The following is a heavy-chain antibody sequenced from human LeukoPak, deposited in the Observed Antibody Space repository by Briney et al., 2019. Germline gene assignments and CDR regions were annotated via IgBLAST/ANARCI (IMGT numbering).Heavy chain of an antibody. J-gene: IGHJ4*02. CDR2: ISSSSSYI. V-gene: IGHV3-21*01. D-gene: IGHD5-18*01. CDR3: ASGGRDTAMVSY. Sequence: PGGSLRLSCAASGFTFSSYGMHWVRQAPGKGLEWVSSISSSSSYIYYADSVKGRFTISRDNAKNSLYLQMNSLRAEDTAVYYCASGGRDTAMVSYWGQGTLVTVSS. CDR1: GFTFSSYG.